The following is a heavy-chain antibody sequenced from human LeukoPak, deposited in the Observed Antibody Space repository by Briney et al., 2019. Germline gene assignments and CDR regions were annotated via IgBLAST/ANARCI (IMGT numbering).Heavy chain of an antibody. CDR3: ARESTVTLLYYMDV. CDR1: GFTFSSYS. Sequence: PGGSLRLSCAASGFTFSSYSMNWVRQAPGKGLEWVSSISSSSSYIYYADSVKGRFTISRDNAKNSLYLQMNSLRAEDTAVYYCARESTVTLLYYMDVWGKGTTVTVSS. D-gene: IGHD4-11*01. V-gene: IGHV3-21*01. J-gene: IGHJ6*03. CDR2: ISSSSSYI.